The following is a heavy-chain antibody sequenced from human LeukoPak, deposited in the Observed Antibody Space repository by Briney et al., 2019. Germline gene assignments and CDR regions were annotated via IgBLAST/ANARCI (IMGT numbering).Heavy chain of an antibody. CDR3: ARDRPGGSSLDY. CDR1: GGTFSNYA. V-gene: IGHV1-18*01. Sequence: ASVKVSCKASGGTFSNYAISWVRQAPGQGLEWMGWFNPEDGNTNYAQKVQGRVTMTADTSTSTSYMELRSLRSDDTAVYYCARDRPGGSSLDYWGQGTLVTVSS. D-gene: IGHD6-13*01. CDR2: FNPEDGNT. J-gene: IGHJ4*02.